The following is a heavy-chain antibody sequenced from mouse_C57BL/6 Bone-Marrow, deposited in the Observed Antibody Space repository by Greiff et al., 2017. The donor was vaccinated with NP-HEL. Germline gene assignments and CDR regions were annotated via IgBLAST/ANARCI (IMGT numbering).Heavy chain of an antibody. D-gene: IGHD3-2*02. CDR1: GYTFTSYG. J-gene: IGHJ2*01. CDR3: ARENGQLRGTY. Sequence: QVQLKESGAELARPGASVKLSCKASGYTFTSYGISWVKQRTGQGLEWIGEIYPRSGNTYYNEKFKGKATLTADKSSSTAYMELRSLTSEDSAVYFCARENGQLRGTYWGQGTTLTVSS. CDR2: IYPRSGNT. V-gene: IGHV1-81*01.